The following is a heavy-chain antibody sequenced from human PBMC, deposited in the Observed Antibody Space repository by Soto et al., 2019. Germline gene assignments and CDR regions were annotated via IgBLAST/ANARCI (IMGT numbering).Heavy chain of an antibody. Sequence: QVQLVESGGGVVQPGRSLRLSCSASGFIFSSYGMHWVRQAPGKGLEWVAVVSRDGGTQYYADSLKGRLTISRDNSKNTVSLQMYSLREEDTALYYCAKEGGILGIASSLSFDNWGQGTLVSVSS. D-gene: IGHD6-13*01. J-gene: IGHJ4*02. V-gene: IGHV3-30*18. CDR1: GFIFSSYG. CDR3: AKEGGILGIASSLSFDN. CDR2: VSRDGGTQ.